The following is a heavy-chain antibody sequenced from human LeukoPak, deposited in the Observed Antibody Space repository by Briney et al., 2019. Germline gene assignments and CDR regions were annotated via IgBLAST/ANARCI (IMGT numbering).Heavy chain of an antibody. V-gene: IGHV4-30-2*01. CDR1: GGSISSGGYY. D-gene: IGHD6-6*01. Sequence: SQTLSLTCTVSGGSISSGGYYWSCIRQPPGKGLECIGYIYHSGSTYYNPSLKSRVTISVDRSKNQFSLKLSSVTAADTAVYYCARGASQSIAARPGGVDYWGQGTLVTVSS. CDR2: IYHSGST. J-gene: IGHJ4*02. CDR3: ARGASQSIAARPGGVDY.